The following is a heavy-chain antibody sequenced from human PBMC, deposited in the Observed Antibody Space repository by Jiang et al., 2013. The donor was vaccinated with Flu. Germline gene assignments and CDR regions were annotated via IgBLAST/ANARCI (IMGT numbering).Heavy chain of an antibody. V-gene: IGHV2-5*06. CDR2: IYWDDDK. J-gene: IGHJ4*02. CDR3: AHRLFVNNVWRTFDY. Sequence: KPTQTLTLTCTFSGFSLSTSGVGVGWIRQPPGKALECLALIYWDDDKRYSPSLKSRLTITKDTSKNQVVLTMTNMDPVDTATYYCAHRLFVNNVWRTFDYWARELWSPSPQ. CDR1: GFSLSTSGVG. D-gene: IGHD2-21*01.